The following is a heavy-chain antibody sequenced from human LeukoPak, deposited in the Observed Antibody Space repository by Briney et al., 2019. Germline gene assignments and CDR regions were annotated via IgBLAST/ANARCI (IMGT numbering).Heavy chain of an antibody. CDR3: ARVGIYCSITSCYTTDY. D-gene: IGHD2-2*02. Sequence: ASVKVSCKASGYTFTSYDINWVRQATGQGLEWMGWMNPNSGNTGYAQKFQGRVTITRNTSISTAYMELSSLRSEDTAVYYCARVGIYCSITSCYTTDYWGQGTLVTVSS. V-gene: IGHV1-8*03. CDR1: GYTFTSYD. CDR2: MNPNSGNT. J-gene: IGHJ4*02.